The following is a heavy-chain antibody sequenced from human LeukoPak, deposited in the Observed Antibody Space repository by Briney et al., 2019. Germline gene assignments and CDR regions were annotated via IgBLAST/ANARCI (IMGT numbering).Heavy chain of an antibody. J-gene: IGHJ4*02. CDR1: GYRFTNHW. D-gene: IGHD6-13*01. CDR3: VTAAHFDY. Sequence: GESLKITCKGSGYRFTNHWIGWVRQMPGKGLEWMAIIYAGDSDTRYSPSFQGQVTISVDESISTAYLQWSSLKASDTAIYYCVTAAHFDYWGQGTLVTVSS. CDR2: IYAGDSDT. V-gene: IGHV5-51*01.